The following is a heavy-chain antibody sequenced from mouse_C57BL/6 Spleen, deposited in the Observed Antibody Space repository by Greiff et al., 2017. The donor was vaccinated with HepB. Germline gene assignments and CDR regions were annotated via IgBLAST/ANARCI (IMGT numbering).Heavy chain of an antibody. CDR1: GFSLTSYG. Sequence: VKVEESGPGLVQPSQSLSITCTVSGFSLTSYGIHWVRQSPGKGLEWLGVIWSGGSTDYNAAFISRLSISKDNSKSQVFFKMNSLQADDTAIYYCARNEGYGSSPYYFDYWGQGTTLTVSS. V-gene: IGHV2-2*01. CDR3: ARNEGYGSSPYYFDY. CDR2: IWSGGST. D-gene: IGHD2-1*01. J-gene: IGHJ2*01.